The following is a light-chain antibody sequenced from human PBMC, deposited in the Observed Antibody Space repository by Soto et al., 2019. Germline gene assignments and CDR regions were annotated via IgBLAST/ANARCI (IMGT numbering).Light chain of an antibody. CDR3: QQTDIFPWT. V-gene: IGKV1-12*01. J-gene: IGKJ1*01. CDR1: QGISSS. Sequence: DIQMTQFPSSVSASVGDRVTITCRASQGISSSLAWYQQKPGRAPKLLFDAASTFQSGVPSRFSGSGSGTDFRLTISRLLPEDYATYYCQQTDIFPWTFGQGTKVEI. CDR2: AAS.